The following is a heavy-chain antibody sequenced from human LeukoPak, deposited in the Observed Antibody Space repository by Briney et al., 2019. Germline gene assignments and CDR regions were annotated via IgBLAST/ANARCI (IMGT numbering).Heavy chain of an antibody. V-gene: IGHV3-30*02. CDR3: ARNPRLIWDLYFDY. CDR2: IRYDGTNK. J-gene: IGHJ4*02. Sequence: GGSLRLSCAASGFTFSSYGMHWVRQAPGKGLEWVAFIRYDGTNKYYADSVKGRFTISRDNSKNTLYLQMNSLRAEDTAVYYCARNPRLIWDLYFDYWGQGTLVTVSS. D-gene: IGHD3-16*01. CDR1: GFTFSSYG.